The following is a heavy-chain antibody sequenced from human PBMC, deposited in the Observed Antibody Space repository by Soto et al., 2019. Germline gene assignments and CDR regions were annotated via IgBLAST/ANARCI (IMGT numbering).Heavy chain of an antibody. V-gene: IGHV3-33*01. Sequence: QVELVESGGGVVQPGGSLRLACAASGFTFSSYGMHWVRQAPGKGLEWVAVIWFDGSKEFYAASVEGRFTISRDNSKNMAYLEMNSPRDVDTAVYYCARAVPAAKGWFDSWGQGTLVTVSS. D-gene: IGHD2-2*01. CDR3: ARAVPAAKGWFDS. CDR2: IWFDGSKE. J-gene: IGHJ5*01. CDR1: GFTFSSYG.